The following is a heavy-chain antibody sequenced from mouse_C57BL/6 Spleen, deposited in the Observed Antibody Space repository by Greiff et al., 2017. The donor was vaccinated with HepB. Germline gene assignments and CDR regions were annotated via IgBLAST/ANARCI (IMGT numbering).Heavy chain of an antibody. CDR3: ARGWAVDH. V-gene: IGHV1-82*01. D-gene: IGHD1-1*02. CDR1: GYAFSSSW. CDR2: IYPGDGDT. J-gene: IGHJ2*01. Sequence: VQLQQSGPERVNPGAPVKISCRAPGYAFSSSWLNGVKQRPGKGLEWIGRIYPGDGDTNYNGKFKGKATLTADKSSSRAYMQLSSLTSEDSAVYLGARGWAVDHWGQGTPPTVSS.